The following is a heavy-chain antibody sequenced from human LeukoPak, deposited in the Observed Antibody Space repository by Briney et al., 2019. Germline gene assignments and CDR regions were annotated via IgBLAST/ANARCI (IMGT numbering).Heavy chain of an antibody. CDR2: ISTSSSYI. CDR3: ARYDSSDYYFDY. Sequence: GGSLRLSCAASGFTFSRYAMNWVRPAPGKGLDWVSSISTSSSYIYYADSVKGRFTISRDNAKNSVYLQMNSLRAEDTAVYYCARYDSSDYYFDYWGQGTLVTVSS. D-gene: IGHD3-22*01. V-gene: IGHV3-21*01. J-gene: IGHJ4*02. CDR1: GFTFSRYA.